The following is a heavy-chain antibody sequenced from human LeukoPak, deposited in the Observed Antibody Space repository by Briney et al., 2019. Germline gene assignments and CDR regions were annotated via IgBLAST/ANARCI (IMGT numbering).Heavy chain of an antibody. CDR3: ARDRLGPSFSVSHFDL. D-gene: IGHD3-3*02. J-gene: IGHJ4*02. V-gene: IGHV3-20*04. Sequence: GGSLRLSCATSGFTFVDYGLSWVRRAPGKGLEWLCAIDYNGTITDYADSVKGRFTISRDNAKNSLYLRMDSLRAEDTALYYCARDRLGPSFSVSHFDLWGQGTLVTVSS. CDR1: GFTFVDYG. CDR2: IDYNGTIT.